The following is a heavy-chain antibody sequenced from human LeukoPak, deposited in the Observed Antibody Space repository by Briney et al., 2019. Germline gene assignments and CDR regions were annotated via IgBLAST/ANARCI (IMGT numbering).Heavy chain of an antibody. V-gene: IGHV3-30*18. D-gene: IGHD2-21*02. CDR2: ISYDGSNK. J-gene: IGHJ1*01. Sequence: GGSLRLSCAASGFTFSSYGMHWVRQAPGKGLEWVAVISYDGSNKYYADSVKGRFTISRDNSKNTLYLQMNSLRAEDTAVYYCAKECRGGDYYAYFQHWGQGTLVTVSS. CDR3: AKECRGGDYYAYFQH. CDR1: GFTFSSYG.